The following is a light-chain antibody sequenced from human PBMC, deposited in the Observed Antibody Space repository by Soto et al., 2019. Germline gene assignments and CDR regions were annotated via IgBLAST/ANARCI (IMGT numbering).Light chain of an antibody. CDR1: QSVSSSY. J-gene: IGKJ4*01. V-gene: IGKV3-15*01. CDR2: GAS. CDR3: QQYNNWPPLT. Sequence: EIVLTQSAGTLSLSPGERATLSCRASQSVSSSYLAWYQQRPGQAPRLLIYGASTRATGIPARFSGSGSGTEFTLTISSLQSEDFAVYYCQQYNNWPPLTFGGGTKVEIK.